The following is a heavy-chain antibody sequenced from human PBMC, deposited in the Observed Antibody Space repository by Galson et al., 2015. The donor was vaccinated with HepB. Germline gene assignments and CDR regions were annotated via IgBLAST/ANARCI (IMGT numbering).Heavy chain of an antibody. CDR1: GGSISSSSYY. V-gene: IGHV4-39*01. Sequence: ETLSLTCTVSGGSISSSSYYWGWIRQPPGKGLEWIGSIYYSGSTYYNPSLKSRVTISVDTSKNQFSLKLSSVTAADTAVYYCASINWESDYWGQGTLVTVSS. CDR3: ASINWESDY. J-gene: IGHJ4*02. D-gene: IGHD7-27*01. CDR2: IYYSGST.